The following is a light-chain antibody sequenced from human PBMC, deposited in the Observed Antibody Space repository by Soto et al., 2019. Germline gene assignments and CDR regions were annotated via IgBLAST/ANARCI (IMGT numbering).Light chain of an antibody. Sequence: DIVLTQSPGTLSLSPGDRATLSCRASQSDGSNYLAWYQQKPGQAPRLLIYGTSSRAAGIPDRFTGSGSATDFTLTISRLEPEDFAVYYCQRDDNSSWTFGPGTKVEIK. CDR2: GTS. V-gene: IGKV3-20*01. J-gene: IGKJ1*01. CDR1: QSDGSNY. CDR3: QRDDNSSWT.